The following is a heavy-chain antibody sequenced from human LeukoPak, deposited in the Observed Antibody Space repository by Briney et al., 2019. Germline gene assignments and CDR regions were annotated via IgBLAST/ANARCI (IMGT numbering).Heavy chain of an antibody. J-gene: IGHJ4*02. V-gene: IGHV3-53*01. CDR2: IYSGGST. Sequence: GGSLRLSCAASGFSFSDAWMNWVRQAPGKGLEWVSVIYSGGSTYYADPVKGRLTISRDNSKNTLYLQMNSLRAEDTAVYYCATSRSAAGYAFDYWGQGTLVTVSS. CDR1: GFSFSDAW. CDR3: ATSRSAAGYAFDY. D-gene: IGHD6-13*01.